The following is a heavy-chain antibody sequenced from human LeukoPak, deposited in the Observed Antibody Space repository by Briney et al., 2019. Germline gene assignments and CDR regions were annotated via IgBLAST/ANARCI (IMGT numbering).Heavy chain of an antibody. D-gene: IGHD6-13*01. CDR2: ISGSGAGT. CDR1: GFTFSSYG. Sequence: GGSLRLSCAASGFTFSSYGMSWVRQAPGKGLEWVSSISGSGAGTSYADSVRGRFTISRDNSKNTLYLQMNSLRAEDTAVYYCAKAGYTSSWPLDYWGQGTQVTVSS. V-gene: IGHV3-23*01. J-gene: IGHJ4*02. CDR3: AKAGYTSSWPLDY.